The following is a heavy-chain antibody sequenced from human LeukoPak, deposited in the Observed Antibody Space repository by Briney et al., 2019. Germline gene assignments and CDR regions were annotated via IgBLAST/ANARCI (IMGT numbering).Heavy chain of an antibody. CDR2: INPSGGST. D-gene: IGHD2-2*01. V-gene: IGHV1-46*01. Sequence: ASVKVSCKASGYTFTSYYMHWVRQAPGQGLEWMGIINPSGGSTSYAQKFQGRVTMTRDTSTSTVYMELSSLRSEDTAVYYCARRGYCSSTSCPKYFQHWGQGTLVTVSS. J-gene: IGHJ1*01. CDR3: ARRGYCSSTSCPKYFQH. CDR1: GYTFTSYY.